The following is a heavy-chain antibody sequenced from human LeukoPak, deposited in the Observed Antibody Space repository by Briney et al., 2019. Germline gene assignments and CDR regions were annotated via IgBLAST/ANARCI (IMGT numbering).Heavy chain of an antibody. Sequence: GASVKVSCKASGYTFTSYDINWERQATGQGLEWMGWMNPNSGNTGYAQKFQGRVTMTRNTSISTAYMELSSLRSEDTAVYYCARGSPGTGYFDYWGQGTLVTVSS. CDR3: ARGSPGTGYFDY. D-gene: IGHD3-10*01. CDR1: GYTFTSYD. J-gene: IGHJ4*02. CDR2: MNPNSGNT. V-gene: IGHV1-8*01.